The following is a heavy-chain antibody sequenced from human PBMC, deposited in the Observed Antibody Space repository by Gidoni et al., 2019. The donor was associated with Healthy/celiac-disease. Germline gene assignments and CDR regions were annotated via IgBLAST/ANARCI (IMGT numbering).Heavy chain of an antibody. CDR2: INHSGST. J-gene: IGHJ4*02. V-gene: IGHV4-30-2*01. CDR1: GGSISSGGYP. D-gene: IGHD3-3*01. CDR3: ARGSAYYDFWSGYSPFDY. Sequence: QLQLQESGSGLVKPSQTLSLTCAVSGGSISSGGYPRRWIRQPPVKGLEWIGYINHSGSTYYNPSLKSRVTIAVDRSKNQFSLKLSSVTAADTAVYYCARGSAYYDFWSGYSPFDYWGQGTLVTVSS.